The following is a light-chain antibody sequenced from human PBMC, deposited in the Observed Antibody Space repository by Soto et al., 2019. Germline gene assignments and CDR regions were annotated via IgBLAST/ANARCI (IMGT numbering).Light chain of an antibody. V-gene: IGKV1-5*03. CDR3: QQYNSYQRT. CDR1: QSISSW. CDR2: KAS. J-gene: IGKJ1*01. Sequence: DIQMTQSPSTLSASVGDRVTITCRASQSISSWLAWYQQKPGKAPKLLIYKASSLDSGVPSRFSGSGSGTEFTLTISSLQPDDFATYYCQQYNSYQRTFGQGTKVDIK.